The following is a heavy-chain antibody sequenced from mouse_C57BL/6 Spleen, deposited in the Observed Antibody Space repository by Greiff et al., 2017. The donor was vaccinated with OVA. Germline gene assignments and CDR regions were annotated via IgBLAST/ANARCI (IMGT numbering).Heavy chain of an antibody. D-gene: IGHD1-2*01. J-gene: IGHJ1*03. V-gene: IGHV3-6*01. CDR2: ISYDGSN. Sequence: EVKLQESGPGLVKPSQSLSLTCSVTGYSITSGYYWNWIRQFPGNKLEWMGYISYDGSNNYNPSLKNRISITLDTSKNQLFLKLNSVTTEDTATYYCARGDYGRFDVWGTGTTVTVSS. CDR1: GYSITSGYY. CDR3: ARGDYGRFDV.